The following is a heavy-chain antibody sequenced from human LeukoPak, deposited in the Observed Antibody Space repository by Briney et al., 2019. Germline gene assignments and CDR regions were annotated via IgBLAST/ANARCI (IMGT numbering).Heavy chain of an antibody. D-gene: IGHD5-12*01. Sequence: GGSLRLSCAASGFTFSSYAMHWVRQAPGKGLEWVAVISYDGSNKYYADSVKGRFTISRDNSKNTLYLQMSSLRAEDTAMYYCARDTLKNGYTYDYFDYWGQGTLVTVSS. V-gene: IGHV3-30-3*01. J-gene: IGHJ4*02. CDR1: GFTFSSYA. CDR3: ARDTLKNGYTYDYFDY. CDR2: ISYDGSNK.